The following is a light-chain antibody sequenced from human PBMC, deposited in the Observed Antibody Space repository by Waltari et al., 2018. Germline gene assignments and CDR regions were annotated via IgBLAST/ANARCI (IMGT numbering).Light chain of an antibody. Sequence: SYVLTQPPSVSVAPGKTARITCGGNNIGRKSVPWYQQKPGQAPVLVIYYDSDRPSGIPERFSGSNSGNTATLTISRVEAGDEADYYCQVWDSSSDHWVFGGGTKLTVL. V-gene: IGLV3-21*04. CDR1: NIGRKS. CDR2: YDS. CDR3: QVWDSSSDHWV. J-gene: IGLJ3*02.